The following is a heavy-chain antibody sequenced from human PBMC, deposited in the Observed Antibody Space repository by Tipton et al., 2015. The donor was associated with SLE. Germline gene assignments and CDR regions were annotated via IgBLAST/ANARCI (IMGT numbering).Heavy chain of an antibody. CDR2: IYYSGST. Sequence: TLSLTCTVSGGSISSSSYYWSWIRQPPGKGLEWIGYIYYSGSTNYNPSLKSRVTISVDTSKNQFSLKLSSVTAADTAVYYCARGDWYFDLWGRGTLVTVPS. V-gene: IGHV4-61*01. CDR1: GGSISSSSYY. CDR3: ARGDWYFDL. J-gene: IGHJ2*01.